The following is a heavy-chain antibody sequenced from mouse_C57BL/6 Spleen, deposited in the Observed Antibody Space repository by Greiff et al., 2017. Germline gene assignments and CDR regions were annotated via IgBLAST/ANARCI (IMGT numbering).Heavy chain of an antibody. J-gene: IGHJ3*01. CDR1: GFNIKDDY. CDR3: TRAVDGAWFAY. Sequence: VHVKQSGAELVRPGASVQLSCTASGFNIKDDYMHWVKHRPEQGLEWIGWIDPENGDTEYASKFQGKATRTADTSSNTAYLQLSSLTSEDTAVYYCTRAVDGAWFAYWGQGTLVTVSA. CDR2: IDPENGDT. V-gene: IGHV14-4*01. D-gene: IGHD2-3*01.